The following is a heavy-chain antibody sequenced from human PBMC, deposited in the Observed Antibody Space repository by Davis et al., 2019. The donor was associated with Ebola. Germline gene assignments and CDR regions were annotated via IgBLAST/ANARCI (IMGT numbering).Heavy chain of an antibody. CDR3: ARWGMDV. V-gene: IGHV4-34*12. J-gene: IGHJ6*02. CDR2: VIDSGIT. Sequence: SETLSLTCAVYGGSFSGYYWSWVRQSPGKGLEWIGEVIDSGITNYNPSLKSRVSVSVDRSKNQFSLKLTSVTAADTAVYYCARWGMDVWGQGTTVTVSS. CDR1: GGSFSGYY.